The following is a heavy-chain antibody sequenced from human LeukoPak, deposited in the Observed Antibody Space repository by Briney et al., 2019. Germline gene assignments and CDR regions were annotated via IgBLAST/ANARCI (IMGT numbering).Heavy chain of an antibody. CDR1: GYTFTSYG. Sequence: ASVKVSCKASGYTFTSYGISWVRQAPGQGLEWVGWISGDTGNTRYAQRVQGRVTMTTETSTSTAYMELRSLRSDDTAVYYCARASGYVEIDYWGQGTLVTVSS. D-gene: IGHD6-25*01. V-gene: IGHV1-18*01. CDR2: ISGDTGNT. J-gene: IGHJ4*02. CDR3: ARASGYVEIDY.